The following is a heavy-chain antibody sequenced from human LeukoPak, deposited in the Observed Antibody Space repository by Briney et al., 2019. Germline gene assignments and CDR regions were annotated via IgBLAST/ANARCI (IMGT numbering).Heavy chain of an antibody. CDR1: GFTFSSYG. V-gene: IGHV3-30*02. CDR2: IRYDGSNK. Sequence: PGGSLRLSCAASGFTFSSYGMHWVRQAPGKGLEWVAFIRYDGSNKYYADSVKGRFTISRDNSKNTLYLQMNSLRAEDTAVYYCAKSQLMVRGVIGYWGQGTLVTVSS. CDR3: AKSQLMVRGVIGY. D-gene: IGHD3-10*01. J-gene: IGHJ4*02.